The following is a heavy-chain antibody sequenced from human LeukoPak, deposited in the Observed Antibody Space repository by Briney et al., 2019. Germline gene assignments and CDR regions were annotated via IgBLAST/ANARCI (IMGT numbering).Heavy chain of an antibody. Sequence: GGSLRLSCAASGFTFSSYWMSWVRQAPGKGLEWVSAISGSGGSTYYADSVKGRFTISRDNSKNTLYLQMNSLRAEDTAVYYCAKDGTDILTGDDYWGQGTLVTVSS. CDR3: AKDGTDILTGDDY. CDR2: ISGSGGST. J-gene: IGHJ4*02. CDR1: GFTFSSYW. D-gene: IGHD3-9*01. V-gene: IGHV3-23*01.